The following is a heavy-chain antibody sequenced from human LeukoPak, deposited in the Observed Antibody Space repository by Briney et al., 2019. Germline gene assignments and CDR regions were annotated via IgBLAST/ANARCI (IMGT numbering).Heavy chain of an antibody. J-gene: IGHJ4*02. CDR2: INHSGST. Sequence: SETLSLTCAVYGGSFSGYYWSWIRQPPGKGLEWIGEINHSGSTNYNPSLKSRVTISVDTSKNQFSLKLSSVTAADTAVYYCARGTRQWLVLGPYFDYWGQGTLVTVSS. CDR1: GGSFSGYY. CDR3: ARGTRQWLVLGPYFDY. D-gene: IGHD6-19*01. V-gene: IGHV4-34*01.